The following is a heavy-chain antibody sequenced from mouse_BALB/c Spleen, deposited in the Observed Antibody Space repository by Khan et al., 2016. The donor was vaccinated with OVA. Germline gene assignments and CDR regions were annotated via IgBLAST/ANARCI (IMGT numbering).Heavy chain of an antibody. CDR2: ISSGGSYT. J-gene: IGHJ2*01. Sequence: EVELVESGGGLVKPGGSLKLSCAASGFIFSSYAMSWVRQTPEKRLEWVATISSGGSYTYYPDNLKGRFTISRDNAKNTLYLQMSSLRSEDTAMYYCASESRTMITHYFDYWGQGTTLTVSS. D-gene: IGHD2-4*01. V-gene: IGHV5-9-3*01. CDR1: GFIFSSYA. CDR3: ASESRTMITHYFDY.